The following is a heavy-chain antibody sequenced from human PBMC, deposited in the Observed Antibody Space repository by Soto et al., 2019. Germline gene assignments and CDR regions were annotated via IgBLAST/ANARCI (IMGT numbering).Heavy chain of an antibody. D-gene: IGHD3-10*01. J-gene: IGHJ4*02. Sequence: QVQLVESGGGVVQPGRSLRLSCAASGFTFSSYAMHWVHKAPGKGLEWVAVISYDGSNKYYADSVKGRFTISRDNSKNTLYLQMNSLRAEDTAVYYCARARGTMVRGVITPATDWGQGTLVTVSS. CDR2: ISYDGSNK. V-gene: IGHV3-30*04. CDR1: GFTFSSYA. CDR3: ARARGTMVRGVITPATD.